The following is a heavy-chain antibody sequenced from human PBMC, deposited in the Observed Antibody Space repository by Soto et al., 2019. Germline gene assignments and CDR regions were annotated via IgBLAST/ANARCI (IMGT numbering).Heavy chain of an antibody. CDR1: GGSISSYY. CDR2: IYYSGST. D-gene: IGHD3-16*02. J-gene: IGHJ4*02. CDR3: ARMYYDYIWGSYRFDY. Sequence: SETLSLTCTVSGGSISSYYWSWIRQPPGKGLEWIGYIYYSGSTNYNPSLKSRVTISVDTSKNQFSLKLSSVTAADTAVYYCARMYYDYIWGSYRFDYWGQGTLVTVSS. V-gene: IGHV4-59*01.